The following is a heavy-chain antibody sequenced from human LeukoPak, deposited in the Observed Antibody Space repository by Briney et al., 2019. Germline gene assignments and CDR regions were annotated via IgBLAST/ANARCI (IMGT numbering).Heavy chain of an antibody. CDR3: AKKWGVYSAYYYMDV. Sequence: GGSLRLSCAASGFTFSSYAMSWVRQAPGKGLEWVSAISGSGGSTYYADSVKGRFTISRDDSKNTLYLQMNSLRAEDTAVYYCAKKWGVYSAYYYMDVWGKGTTVTVSS. V-gene: IGHV3-23*01. CDR2: ISGSGGST. CDR1: GFTFSSYA. D-gene: IGHD1-26*01. J-gene: IGHJ6*03.